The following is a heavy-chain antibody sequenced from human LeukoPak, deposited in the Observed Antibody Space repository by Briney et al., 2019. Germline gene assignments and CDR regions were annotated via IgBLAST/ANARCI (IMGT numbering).Heavy chain of an antibody. CDR3: ARDSLTMIVGRQKRGLDY. V-gene: IGHV3-30*04. CDR1: GFTFSSYA. D-gene: IGHD3-22*01. CDR2: ISSDGTNK. J-gene: IGHJ4*02. Sequence: GRSLRLSCAASGFTFSSYAMHWVRQAPGKGLEWVAIISSDGTNKYYADSVKGRFTISRDNSKNTLHVQMHSLRPEDTAVYYCARDSLTMIVGRQKRGLDYWGQGTLVTVSS.